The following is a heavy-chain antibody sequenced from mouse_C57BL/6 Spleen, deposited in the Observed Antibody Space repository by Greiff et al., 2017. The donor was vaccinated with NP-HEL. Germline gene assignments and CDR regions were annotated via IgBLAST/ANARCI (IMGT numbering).Heavy chain of an antibody. Sequence: EVKLVESGGDLVKPGGSLKLSCAASGFTFSSYGMSWVRQTPDKRLEWVATISSGGSYTYYPDSVKGRFTISRDNAKNTLYLQMSSLKSEDTAMYYCARLQLTGLFDYWGQGTTLTVSS. D-gene: IGHD4-1*01. CDR3: ARLQLTGLFDY. CDR2: ISSGGSYT. V-gene: IGHV5-6*01. CDR1: GFTFSSYG. J-gene: IGHJ2*01.